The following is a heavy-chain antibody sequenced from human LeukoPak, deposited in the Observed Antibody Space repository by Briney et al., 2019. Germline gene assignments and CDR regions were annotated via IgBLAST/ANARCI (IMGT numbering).Heavy chain of an antibody. Sequence: PSETLSLTCAVYGGSFSGYYWSWIRQPPGKGLEWIGEINHSGSTNYNPSLKSRVTISVDTSKNQFSLKLSSVTAADTAVYYCARGGYYDCVWGSYRFAYWGQGTLVTVSS. J-gene: IGHJ4*02. D-gene: IGHD3-16*02. CDR1: GGSFSGYY. CDR2: INHSGST. CDR3: ARGGYYDCVWGSYRFAY. V-gene: IGHV4-34*01.